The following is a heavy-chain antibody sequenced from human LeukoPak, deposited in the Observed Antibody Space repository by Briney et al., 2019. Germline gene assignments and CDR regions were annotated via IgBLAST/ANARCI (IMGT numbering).Heavy chain of an antibody. J-gene: IGHJ6*02. CDR2: IYYSGST. CDR3: ARAISYYYGMDV. D-gene: IGHD3-9*01. Sequence: SETLSLTCTVSGDSISNYFWSWIRQPPGKGLEGIGYIYYSGSTNYNPSHKSRVTLSVDTSKNQSSLKLSSVTAADTAVYYCARAISYYYGMDVWGQGTTVTVSS. CDR1: GDSISNYF. V-gene: IGHV4-59*01.